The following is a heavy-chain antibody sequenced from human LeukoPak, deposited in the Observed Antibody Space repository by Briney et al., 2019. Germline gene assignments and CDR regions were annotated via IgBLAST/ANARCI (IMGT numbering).Heavy chain of an antibody. CDR3: ASLKNYYDSSGNLVTDAFDI. CDR2: ISAYNGNT. V-gene: IGHV1-18*01. CDR1: GYTFTSYG. D-gene: IGHD3-22*01. J-gene: IGHJ3*02. Sequence: ASVKVSCKASGYTFTSYGITWVRQAPGQGLEWMGWISAYNGNTNYAQKLQGRVTMTTDTSTSTAYMELRSLISDDTAVYYCASLKNYYDSSGNLVTDAFDIWGQGTMVTVSS.